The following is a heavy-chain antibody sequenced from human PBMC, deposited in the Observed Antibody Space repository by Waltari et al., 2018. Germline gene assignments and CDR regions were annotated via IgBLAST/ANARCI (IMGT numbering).Heavy chain of an antibody. CDR2: INHSGST. Sequence: QVQLQQWGAGLLKPSETLSLTCAVYGGSFSGYYWSWIRQPPGKGLEWIGEINHSGSTNYNPSLKSRVTISVDTSKNQFSLKLSSVTAADTAVYYCARGLPPYSSSWLYYYYYGMDVWGQGTTVTVSS. J-gene: IGHJ6*02. CDR3: ARGLPPYSSSWLYYYYYGMDV. CDR1: GGSFSGYY. D-gene: IGHD6-13*01. V-gene: IGHV4-34*01.